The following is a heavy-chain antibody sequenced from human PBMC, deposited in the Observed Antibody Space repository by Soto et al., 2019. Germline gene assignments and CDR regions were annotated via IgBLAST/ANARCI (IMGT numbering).Heavy chain of an antibody. V-gene: IGHV3-20*01. J-gene: IGHJ6*03. CDR3: ARGGYCSSTSCYEYYYYMDV. CDR1: GFTFDDYG. CDR2: INWNGGST. D-gene: IGHD2-2*01. Sequence: GGSLRLSCAASGFTFDDYGMSWVRQAPGKGLEWVSGINWNGGSTGYADSVKGRFTISRDNAKNSLYLQMNSLRAEDTALYHCARGGYCSSTSCYEYYYYMDVWGKGTTVTVSS.